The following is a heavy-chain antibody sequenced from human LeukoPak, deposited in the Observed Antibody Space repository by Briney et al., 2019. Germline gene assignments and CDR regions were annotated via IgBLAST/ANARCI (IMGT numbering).Heavy chain of an antibody. J-gene: IGHJ4*02. Sequence: GGSLRLSCAASGFTFSSYAMSWVRQAPGKGLEWVSAISGSGGSTYYADSVKGRFTISRDNSKNTLYLQMDSLRAEDTAVYYCAKDGKSIAVAPGDYWGQGTLVTVSS. V-gene: IGHV3-23*01. CDR2: ISGSGGST. CDR3: AKDGKSIAVAPGDY. D-gene: IGHD6-19*01. CDR1: GFTFSSYA.